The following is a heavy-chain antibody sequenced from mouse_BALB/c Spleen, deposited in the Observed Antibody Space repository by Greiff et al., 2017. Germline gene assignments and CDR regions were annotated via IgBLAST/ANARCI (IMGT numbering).Heavy chain of an antibody. V-gene: IGHV5-17*02. CDR1: GFTFSSFG. D-gene: IGHD2-10*02. CDR2: ISSGSSTI. J-gene: IGHJ4*01. CDR3: ARSQYGNYYYAMDY. Sequence: VQLKESGGGLVQPGGSRKLSCAASGFTFSSFGMHWVRQAPEKGLEWVAYISSGSSTIYYADTVKGRFTISRDNPKNTLFLQMTSLRSEDTAMYYCARSQYGNYYYAMDYWGQGTSVTVSS.